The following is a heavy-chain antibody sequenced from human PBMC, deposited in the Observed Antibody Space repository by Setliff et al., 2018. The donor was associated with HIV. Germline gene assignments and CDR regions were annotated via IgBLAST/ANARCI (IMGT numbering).Heavy chain of an antibody. CDR2: ISPDGSAT. J-gene: IGHJ3*01. CDR3: ARGQFRLRPDSLEL. V-gene: IGHV3-7*01. D-gene: IGHD2-21*02. CDR1: GFTFSSAW. Sequence: GGSLRLSCAASGFTFSSAWMGWVRQAPAKGLEWVANISPDGSATYYVDSVKGRFTISRDDSKNTLYLQMNSLRAEDTAVYYCARGQFRLRPDSLELWGRGTLVTGSS.